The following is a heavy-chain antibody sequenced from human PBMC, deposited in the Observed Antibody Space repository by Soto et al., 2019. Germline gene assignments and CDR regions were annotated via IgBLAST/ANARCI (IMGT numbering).Heavy chain of an antibody. CDR2: INVGNAKT. V-gene: IGHV1-3*01. D-gene: IGHD6-19*01. J-gene: IGHJ4*02. CDR1: GYTFTSYA. CDR3: ARAGYSSSWDSYFGF. Sequence: GASVEVSCKTSGYTFTSYAIHWVRQAPGQRPEWMGWINVGNAKTRYSQKFQDRVTITRGTSASTAYMELSSLKFEDTAVYYCARAGYSSSWDSYFGFWGQGTKVTVSS.